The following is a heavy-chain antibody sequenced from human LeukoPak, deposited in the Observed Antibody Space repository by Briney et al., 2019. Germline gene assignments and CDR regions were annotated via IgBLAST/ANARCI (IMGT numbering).Heavy chain of an antibody. V-gene: IGHV3-74*01. D-gene: IGHD2-15*01. CDR3: ARAGYCSGGGCYGSDY. J-gene: IGHJ4*02. Sequence: GGSLRLSCAASGFTFRTYWMHWVRQAPGKGLVWVSHIKSDGSATTYADSVKGRFTISRDNAKNTLYLQMDSLRAEDTAVYYCARAGYCSGGGCYGSDYWGQGTLVSVSS. CDR2: IKSDGSAT. CDR1: GFTFRTYW.